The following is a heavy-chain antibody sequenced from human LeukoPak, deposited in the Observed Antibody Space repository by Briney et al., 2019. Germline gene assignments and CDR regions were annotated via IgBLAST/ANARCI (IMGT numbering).Heavy chain of an antibody. Sequence: PSETLSLTCTVSGYSISSGYYWGWIRQPPGKGLEWIGSIYYSGSTYYNPSLKSRVTISVDTSKNQFSLKLSSVTAADTAVYYCAREREGYSYGYYYYMDVWGKGTTVTVSS. CDR1: GYSISSGYY. V-gene: IGHV4-38-2*02. CDR2: IYYSGST. CDR3: AREREGYSYGYYYYMDV. D-gene: IGHD5-18*01. J-gene: IGHJ6*03.